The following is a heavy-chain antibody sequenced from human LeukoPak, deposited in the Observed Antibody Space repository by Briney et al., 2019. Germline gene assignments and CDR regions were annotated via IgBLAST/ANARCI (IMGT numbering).Heavy chain of an antibody. CDR1: GFTFDDYA. Sequence: PGGSLRLSCAASGFTFDDYAMHWVRQAPGKGLEWVSGISWNSGSIGYADSVKGRFTISRDNAKNSLYLQMNSLRAEDTALYYCAKEKIAVPGSFDSWGQGTLVTVSS. CDR3: AKEKIAVPGSFDS. V-gene: IGHV3-9*01. CDR2: ISWNSGSI. D-gene: IGHD6-19*01. J-gene: IGHJ4*02.